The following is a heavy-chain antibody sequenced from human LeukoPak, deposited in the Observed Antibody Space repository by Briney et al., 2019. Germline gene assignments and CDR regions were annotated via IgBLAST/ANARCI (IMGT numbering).Heavy chain of an antibody. D-gene: IGHD2-2*01. CDR1: GFTFDDYG. Sequence: GGSLRLSCAASGFTFDDYGMSWVRQAPGKGLEWVSGINWNGGSTGYADSVKGRFTISRDNAKNSLYLQMNSLRAEDTALYYCARTRYCSSTSCYYDAFDIWGQGTMVTVS. CDR3: ARTRYCSSTSCYYDAFDI. CDR2: INWNGGST. V-gene: IGHV3-20*04. J-gene: IGHJ3*02.